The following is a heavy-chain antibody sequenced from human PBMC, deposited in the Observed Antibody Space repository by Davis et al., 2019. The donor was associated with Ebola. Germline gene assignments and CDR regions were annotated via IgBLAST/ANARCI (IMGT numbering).Heavy chain of an antibody. D-gene: IGHD3-10*01. CDR3: ARQGVIYYYYGMDV. CDR2: IYYSGST. Sequence: MPGGSLRLSCSVSGGSISSNNYYWGWIRQPLGKGLEWIGRIYYSGSTYYNPSLKSRVTISVATTKNQFALKLSSVTAADTAVYYCARQGVIYYYYGMDVWGQGTTVTVSS. J-gene: IGHJ6*02. CDR1: GGSISSNNYY. V-gene: IGHV4-39*01.